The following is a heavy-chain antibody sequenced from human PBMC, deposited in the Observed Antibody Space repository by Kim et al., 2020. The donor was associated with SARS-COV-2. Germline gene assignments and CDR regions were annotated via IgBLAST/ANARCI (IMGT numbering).Heavy chain of an antibody. Sequence: RYRPSLKSRLTITKDTSKNQVVLTMTNMDPVDTATYYCAHSRSTSCYVDYWGQGTLVTVSS. J-gene: IGHJ4*02. V-gene: IGHV2-5*01. D-gene: IGHD2-2*01. CDR3: AHSRSTSCYVDY.